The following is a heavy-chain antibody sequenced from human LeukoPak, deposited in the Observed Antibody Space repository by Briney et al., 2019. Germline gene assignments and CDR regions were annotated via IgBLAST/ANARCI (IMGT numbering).Heavy chain of an antibody. CDR2: ISSSGSTI. D-gene: IGHD6-13*01. V-gene: IGHV3-48*03. CDR3: ARDRGDSSSWNDAFDI. CDR1: GFTFSSYE. J-gene: IGHJ3*02. Sequence: GGSLRLSCAASGFTFSSYEMNWVRQVPGKGLEWVSYISSSGSTIYYADSVKGRFTISRDNAKNSLYLQMNSLRAEDTAVYYCARDRGDSSSWNDAFDIWGQGTMVTVSS.